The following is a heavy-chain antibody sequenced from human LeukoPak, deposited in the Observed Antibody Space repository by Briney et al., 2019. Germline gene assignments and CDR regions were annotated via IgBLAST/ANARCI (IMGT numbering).Heavy chain of an antibody. CDR1: GGSISSSSYY. Sequence: PSETLSLTCTVSGGSISSSSYYWGWIRQPPGKGLEWIGSIYYSGSTYYNPSLKSRVTISVDTSKNQFSLKLSSVTAADTAVYYCARDLYGDYGLEYYYMDVWGKGTTVTVSS. CDR3: ARDLYGDYGLEYYYMDV. V-gene: IGHV4-39*07. CDR2: IYYSGST. J-gene: IGHJ6*03. D-gene: IGHD4-17*01.